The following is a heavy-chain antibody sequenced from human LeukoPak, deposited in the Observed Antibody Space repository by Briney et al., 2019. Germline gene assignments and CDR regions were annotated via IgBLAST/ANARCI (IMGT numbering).Heavy chain of an antibody. CDR3: ARDLPYMITFGGAN. D-gene: IGHD3-16*01. V-gene: IGHV3-21*01. CDR2: ISSSSSYI. CDR1: GFTFSSYA. J-gene: IGHJ4*02. Sequence: PGGSLRLSCAASGFTFSSYAMSWVRQAPGKGLEWVSSISSSSSYIYYADSVKGRFAISRDNAKNSLYLQMNSLRAEDTAVYYCARDLPYMITFGGANWGQGTLVTVSS.